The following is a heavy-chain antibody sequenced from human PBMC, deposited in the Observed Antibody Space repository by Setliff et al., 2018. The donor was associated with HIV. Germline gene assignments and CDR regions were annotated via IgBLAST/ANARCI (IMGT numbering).Heavy chain of an antibody. CDR3: ARDHMSVGAWVGATSRGLFQH. Sequence: ASVKVSCKASGYIFTDYYMHWVRQAPGQGLEWMGIINPSSTSTNYAQRFQGRVTMTRDTSTSTVYMELSSLRSEDTAVYYCARDHMSVGAWVGATSRGLFQHWGQGTLVTVSS. D-gene: IGHD1-26*01. J-gene: IGHJ1*01. CDR1: GYIFTDYY. CDR2: INPSSTST. V-gene: IGHV1-46*01.